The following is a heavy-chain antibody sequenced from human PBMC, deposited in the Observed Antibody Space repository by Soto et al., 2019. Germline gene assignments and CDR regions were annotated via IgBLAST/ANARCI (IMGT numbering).Heavy chain of an antibody. Sequence: PSETLSLTCTVSGGSISSSSYYWGWIRQPPGKGLEWIGSIYYSGSTYYNPSLKSRVTISVDTSKNQFSLKLSSVTAADTAVYYCASYYGSGSYYLSYVVMDFWGQGTTVTVSS. J-gene: IGHJ6*02. CDR2: IYYSGST. CDR3: ASYYGSGSYYLSYVVMDF. V-gene: IGHV4-39*01. CDR1: GGSISSSSYY. D-gene: IGHD3-10*01.